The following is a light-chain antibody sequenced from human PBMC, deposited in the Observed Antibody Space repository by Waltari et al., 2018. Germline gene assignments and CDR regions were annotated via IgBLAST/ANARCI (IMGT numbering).Light chain of an antibody. V-gene: IGLV1-44*01. CDR2: RSD. CDR3: ASWDDSLNGHWV. J-gene: IGLJ3*02. CDR1: APNIGGNL. Sequence: QSVLTQPPSASGTPGQRVTIPCSGSAPNIGGNLVNWYQQFPGKAPKLLIYRSDLRPSGVPDRFSGSKSGTSASLAISGLQSEDEADYFCASWDDSLNGHWVFGGGTKVTVL.